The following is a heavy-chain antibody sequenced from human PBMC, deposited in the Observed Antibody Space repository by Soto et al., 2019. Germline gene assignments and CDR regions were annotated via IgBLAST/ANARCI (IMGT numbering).Heavy chain of an antibody. CDR2: MYYNGNI. D-gene: IGHD3-16*01. CDR3: ASGGNWFDP. Sequence: SETLFLTCNVSGGSISNYYWTWVRQSPEKGLEWIGYMYYNGNINYNPSLKSRVTISIDTSKNQFSLTLKSVTAADTAVYYCASGGNWFDPWGQGVLVTVSS. CDR1: GGSISNYY. V-gene: IGHV4-59*01. J-gene: IGHJ5*02.